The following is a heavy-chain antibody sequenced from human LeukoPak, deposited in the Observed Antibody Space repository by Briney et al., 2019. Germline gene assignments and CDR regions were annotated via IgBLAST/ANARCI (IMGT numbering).Heavy chain of an antibody. CDR1: GGSFSGYY. CDR3: ARPAMQWLVRGGWFDP. D-gene: IGHD6-19*01. CDR2: INHSGST. Sequence: SETLSLTCAVYGGSFSGYYWSWIRQPPGKGLEWIGEINHSGSTNYNPSLKSRVTISVDTSKTQFSLKLSSVTAADTAVYYCARPAMQWLVRGGWFDPWGQGTLVTVSS. J-gene: IGHJ5*02. V-gene: IGHV4-34*01.